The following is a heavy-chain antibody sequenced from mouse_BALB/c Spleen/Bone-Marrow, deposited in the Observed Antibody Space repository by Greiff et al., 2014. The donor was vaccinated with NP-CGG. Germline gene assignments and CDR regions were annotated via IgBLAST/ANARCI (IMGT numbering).Heavy chain of an antibody. CDR3: AREGRSHFDH. CDR1: GYTFTSYN. J-gene: IGHJ2*01. V-gene: IGHV1-12*01. CDR2: IYPGNGDT. Sequence: SGAELVKPGASMKMSCKASGYTFTSYNLHWIKQTPGQGLEWIGAIYPGNGDTSYNQRFKGKATLTTDESSNTAYMQLSSLTSEDSAVYYCAREGRSHFDHWGQGSTLTVSS.